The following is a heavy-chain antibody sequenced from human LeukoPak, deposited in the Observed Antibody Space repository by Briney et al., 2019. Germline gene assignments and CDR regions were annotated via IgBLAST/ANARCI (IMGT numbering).Heavy chain of an antibody. CDR3: ARAHPDCSGDSCYS. D-gene: IGHD2-15*01. J-gene: IGHJ4*02. V-gene: IGHV1-2*06. CDR1: GYTFIGYY. Sequence: ASVKVSCKASGYTFIGYYLHWVRQAPGQGLEWMGRINPNIGDTNYAQSFQGRVTMTRDTSISTAYMELSRLTSDDTAIYYCARAHPDCSGDSCYSWGQGTLVTVSS. CDR2: INPNIGDT.